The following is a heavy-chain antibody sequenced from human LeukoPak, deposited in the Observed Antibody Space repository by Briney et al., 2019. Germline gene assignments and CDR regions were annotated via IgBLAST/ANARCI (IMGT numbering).Heavy chain of an antibody. V-gene: IGHV3-23*01. CDR2: ISGSGGST. CDR3: AKDRWVGATRWFDP. Sequence: XSISGSGGSTYYAHSVKGRFTISRDNSKNTLYLQMNSLRAEDTAVYYCAKDRWVGATRWFDPWGQGTLVTVSS. D-gene: IGHD1-26*01. J-gene: IGHJ5*02.